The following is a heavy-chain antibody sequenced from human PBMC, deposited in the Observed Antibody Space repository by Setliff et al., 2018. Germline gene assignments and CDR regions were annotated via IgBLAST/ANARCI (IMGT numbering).Heavy chain of an antibody. CDR1: GNIFTNFW. Sequence: GASLKISCKGSGNIFTNFWTGWVRQMPGKGLEWMGVIYPGDSDTRYSPSFQGQVTISADKSISTAYLQWSSLKASDTAMYYCARRGNGGTLDVWGKGTTVTVSS. CDR2: IYPGDSDT. V-gene: IGHV5-51*01. J-gene: IGHJ6*04. CDR3: ARRGNGGTLDV. D-gene: IGHD2-8*01.